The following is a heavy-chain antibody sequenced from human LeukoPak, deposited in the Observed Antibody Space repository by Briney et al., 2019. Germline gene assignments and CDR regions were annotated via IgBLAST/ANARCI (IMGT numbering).Heavy chain of an antibody. D-gene: IGHD2-15*01. V-gene: IGHV4-34*01. J-gene: IGHJ3*02. Sequence: SETLSLTCAVYGGSFSGYYWSWIRQPPGKGLEWIGEIDHSGSTNYNPSLKSRVTISVDTSKNQFSLKLSSVTAADTAVYYCARDRYCSGGSCAYDAFDIWGQGTMVTVSS. CDR2: IDHSGST. CDR1: GGSFSGYY. CDR3: ARDRYCSGGSCAYDAFDI.